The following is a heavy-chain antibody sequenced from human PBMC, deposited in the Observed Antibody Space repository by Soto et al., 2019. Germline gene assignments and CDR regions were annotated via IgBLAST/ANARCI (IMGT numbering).Heavy chain of an antibody. CDR2: IFPSGTT. V-gene: IGHV4-30-2*01. CDR3: ARSREFDY. J-gene: IGHJ4*02. Sequence: SETRSLTCGVSGGSLSGATYSWNWIRQTPGKSLEWIGYIFPSGTTYYNPSLRSRVTISIDVSKNQFSLSLRSLTAADTAVYYCARSREFDYWSQGTLVTVSS. CDR1: GGSLSGATYS.